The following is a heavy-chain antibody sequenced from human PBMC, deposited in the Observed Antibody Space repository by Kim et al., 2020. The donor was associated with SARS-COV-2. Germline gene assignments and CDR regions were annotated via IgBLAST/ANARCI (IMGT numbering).Heavy chain of an antibody. J-gene: IGHJ3*02. Sequence: GGSLRLSCAASGFTFDDYGMSWVRQAPGKGLEWVSGINWNGGSTGYADSVKGRFTISRDNAKNSLYLQMNSLRAEDTALYYCAREPGIAAAVKFDAFDIWGQGTMVTVSS. D-gene: IGHD6-13*01. CDR2: INWNGGST. CDR3: AREPGIAAAVKFDAFDI. CDR1: GFTFDDYG. V-gene: IGHV3-20*04.